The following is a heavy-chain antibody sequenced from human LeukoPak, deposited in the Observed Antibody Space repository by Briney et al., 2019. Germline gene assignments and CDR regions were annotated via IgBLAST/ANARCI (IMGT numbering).Heavy chain of an antibody. V-gene: IGHV5-51*01. CDR2: IYPGDFDT. CDR1: GYSFTSYW. D-gene: IGHD2-2*01. CDR3: ARLKDCSSTSCYFGWFDP. J-gene: IGHJ5*02. Sequence: GESLKISCKGSGYSFTSYWIGWVRQMPGKGLEWMGIIYPGDFDTRYSPSFQGQVTISADKSISTAYLQWSSLKASDTAMYYRARLKDCSSTSCYFGWFDPWGQGTLVTVSS.